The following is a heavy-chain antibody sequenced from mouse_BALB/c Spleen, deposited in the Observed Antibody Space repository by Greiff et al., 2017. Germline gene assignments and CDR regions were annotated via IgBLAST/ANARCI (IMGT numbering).Heavy chain of an antibody. D-gene: IGHD1-2*01. CDR2: IWAGGST. J-gene: IGHJ3*01. V-gene: IGHV2-9*02. Sequence: VKLMESGPGLVAPSQSLSITCTVSGFSLTSYGVHWVRQPPGKGLEWLGVIWAGGSTNYNSALMSRLSISKDNSKSQVFLKMNSLQTDDTAMYYCARDPNYGYAYWGQGTLVTVSA. CDR1: GFSLTSYG. CDR3: ARDPNYGYAY.